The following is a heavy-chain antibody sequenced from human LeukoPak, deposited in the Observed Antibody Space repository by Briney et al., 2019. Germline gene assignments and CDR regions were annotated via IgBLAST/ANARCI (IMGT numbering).Heavy chain of an antibody. CDR2: ISDGGGTT. D-gene: IGHD2-15*01. V-gene: IGHV3-23*01. CDR3: AKRVASSSKWYDY. J-gene: IGHJ4*02. Sequence: GGSLRLSCAASGFTFNSYAMSWVRQAPGKGLEWVSDISDGGGTTFYADSVKGRFTISRDNSENTLYLQMNSLRADDTAGYYCAKRVASSSKWYDYWGQGALVTVSS. CDR1: GFTFNSYA.